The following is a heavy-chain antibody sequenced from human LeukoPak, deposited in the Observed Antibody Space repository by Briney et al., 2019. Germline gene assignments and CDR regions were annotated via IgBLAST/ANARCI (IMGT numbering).Heavy chain of an antibody. CDR3: ARGASGYFDWLSFPTPFDY. CDR1: GYSFTTYW. J-gene: IGHJ4*02. V-gene: IGHV5-51*01. Sequence: GESLKISCKGSGYSFTTYWIGWVRQMPRRGLEWMGIIYPDDSDTTYSPSFQGQVTISADKSISTAYLQWNSLKASDTAMYYCARGASGYFDWLSFPTPFDYWGQGTLVTVSS. D-gene: IGHD3-9*01. CDR2: IYPDDSDT.